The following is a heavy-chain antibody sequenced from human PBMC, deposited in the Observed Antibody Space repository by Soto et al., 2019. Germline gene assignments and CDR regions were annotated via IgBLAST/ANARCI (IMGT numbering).Heavy chain of an antibody. CDR3: ARGPWGGDTDY. D-gene: IGHD2-21*02. Sequence: SETLSLTCAVSGDSISSGGSYYRWIRQPPGKGLEWIGYIYHSGSTYYNPSLKSRVTISVDRSKNQFSLKLSSVTAADTAVYYCARGPWGGDTDYWGQGTLVTVSS. J-gene: IGHJ4*02. V-gene: IGHV4-30-2*01. CDR1: GDSISSGGSY. CDR2: IYHSGST.